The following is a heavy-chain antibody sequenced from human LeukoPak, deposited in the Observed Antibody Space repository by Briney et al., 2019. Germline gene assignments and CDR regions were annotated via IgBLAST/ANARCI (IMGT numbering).Heavy chain of an antibody. CDR3: AKGRSAYPDYFDY. J-gene: IGHJ4*02. CDR2: ISDDGRQT. D-gene: IGHD3-3*01. V-gene: IGHV3-30*04. CDR1: GFIFSTYA. Sequence: GGSLRLSCAASGFIFSTYAMNWVRQAPGKGLEWVAVISDDGRQTYYADSVKGRFTISRDNSKNAVYLQMNSLRAEDTAIYYCAKGRSAYPDYFDYWGQGTLVTVSS.